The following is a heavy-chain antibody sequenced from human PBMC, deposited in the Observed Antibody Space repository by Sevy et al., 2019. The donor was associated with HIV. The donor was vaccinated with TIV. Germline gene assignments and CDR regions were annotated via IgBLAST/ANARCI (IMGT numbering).Heavy chain of an antibody. D-gene: IGHD3-16*02. CDR2: ISGTAGNT. Sequence: GESLKISCAVSEFTLSGNAMIWVRQAPGKGLEWVSGISGTAGNTYYADSVKGRFTIFRDNSKSTLYLQMNSLRAEDTAVYYCARETSLGYTGSHYYYAMDVWGQGTTVTVSS. CDR3: ARETSLGYTGSHYYYAMDV. J-gene: IGHJ6*02. CDR1: EFTLSGNA. V-gene: IGHV3-23*01.